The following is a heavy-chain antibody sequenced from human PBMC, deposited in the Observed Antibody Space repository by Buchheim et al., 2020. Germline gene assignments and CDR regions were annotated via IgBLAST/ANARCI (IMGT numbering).Heavy chain of an antibody. CDR2: INHSGST. CDR3: AGVSVSGWYRGSSKFDH. V-gene: IGHV4-34*01. J-gene: IGHJ5*02. Sequence: QVQLQQWGAGLLKPSETLSLTCAVYGGSFSGYYWSWIRQPPGKGLGWIGEINHSGSTNYNPSLKSRVTISVDTSKNQFSLKLIYVTGADTAVYYCAGVSVSGWYRGSSKFDHWGQGTL. D-gene: IGHD6-19*01. CDR1: GGSFSGYY.